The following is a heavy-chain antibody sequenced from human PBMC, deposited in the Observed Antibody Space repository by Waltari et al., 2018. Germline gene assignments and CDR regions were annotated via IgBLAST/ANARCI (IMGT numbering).Heavy chain of an antibody. D-gene: IGHD3-22*01. CDR3: ASRGYYDSKGAFDI. V-gene: IGHV3-9*01. Sequence: EVQLVESGGGLVQPGRSLRLSCAASGFTFDDYAMHWVRQAPGKGLEWVSGISWNSGSIGYADSVKGRFTISRDNAKNSLYLQMNSLRAEDTALYYCASRGYYDSKGAFDIWGQGTMVTVSS. J-gene: IGHJ3*02. CDR2: ISWNSGSI. CDR1: GFTFDDYA.